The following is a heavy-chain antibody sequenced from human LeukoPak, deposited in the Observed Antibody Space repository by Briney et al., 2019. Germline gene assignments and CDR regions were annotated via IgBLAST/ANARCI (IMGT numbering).Heavy chain of an antibody. CDR1: GYSVSSGYY. CDR3: AKSNGYGLIDI. Sequence: NPSETLSLTCTVSGYSVSSGYYWGWIRQSPGKGLEWIGSIYHSGSTYYSPSLKSRVTISLDTSRNQFSLKLNSVTAADTAVYYCAKSNGYGLIDIWGQGTMVTVSS. CDR2: IYHSGST. D-gene: IGHD3-22*01. V-gene: IGHV4-38-2*02. J-gene: IGHJ3*02.